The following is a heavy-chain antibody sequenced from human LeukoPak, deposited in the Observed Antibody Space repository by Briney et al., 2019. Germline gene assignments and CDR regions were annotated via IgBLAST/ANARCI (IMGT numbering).Heavy chain of an antibody. J-gene: IGHJ4*02. D-gene: IGHD6-19*01. V-gene: IGHV3-66*01. CDR3: ARASGRVAGMSH. CDR1: GFTVSSNY. Sequence: GGSLRLSCAASGFTVSSNYMSWVRQAPGEGLEWVSVIYSGGSTYYADSVKGRFTISRDNSKNTLYLQMNSLRAEDTAVYYCARASGRVAGMSHWGQGTLVTVSS. CDR2: IYSGGST.